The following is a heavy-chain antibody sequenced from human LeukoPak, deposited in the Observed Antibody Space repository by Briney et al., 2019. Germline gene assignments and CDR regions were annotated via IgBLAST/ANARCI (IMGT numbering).Heavy chain of an antibody. CDR2: IFGGGDNT. D-gene: IGHD2-15*01. CDR3: ARDLYCSGGSCYQY. CDR1: GFTVSSNY. Sequence: PGGSLRLSCAASGFTVSSNYMSWVRQAPGKGLEWVSVIFGGGDNTYYADSVKGRFIISRDNSKNTLYLQMNGLRAEDTAVYYCARDLYCSGGSCYQYWGQGTLVTVSS. V-gene: IGHV3-53*01. J-gene: IGHJ1*01.